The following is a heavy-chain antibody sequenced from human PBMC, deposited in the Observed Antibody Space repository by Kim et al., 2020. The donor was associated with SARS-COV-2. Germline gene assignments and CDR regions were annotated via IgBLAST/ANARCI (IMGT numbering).Heavy chain of an antibody. CDR2: ISGDGATT. V-gene: IGHV3-43*02. CDR1: GFTFDEFA. J-gene: IGHJ6*03. Sequence: GGSLRLSCAASGFTFDEFAMHWVRQAPGKGLEWVSVISGDGATTYYVDSVKGRFTISRDNIKNSLYLQMDSLRTEDTALYYCAKEGRPGTTYYVYWLSYMDVWGKGTTVSVSS. CDR3: AKEGRPGTTYYVYWLSYMDV. D-gene: IGHD1-7*01.